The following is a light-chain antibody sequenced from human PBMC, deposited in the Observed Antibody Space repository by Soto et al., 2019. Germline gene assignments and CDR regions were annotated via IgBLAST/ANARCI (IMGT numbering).Light chain of an antibody. Sequence: QSVLTQPASVSGSPGQSITISCTGTSSDVGGYNYVSWYQQHPGKAPKLMIYEVSNRPSGVSNRFSGSKSGSTASLTISGLQAEDEADYYCSSYTSATTVFFGGGTKVTVL. J-gene: IGLJ2*01. V-gene: IGLV2-14*01. CDR2: EVS. CDR3: SSYTSATTVF. CDR1: SSDVGGYNY.